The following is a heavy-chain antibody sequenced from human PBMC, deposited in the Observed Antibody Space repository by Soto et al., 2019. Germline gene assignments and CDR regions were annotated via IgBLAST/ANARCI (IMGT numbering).Heavy chain of an antibody. CDR1: GDSVSSNSAA. CDR3: ARVLTRAARRLFRFDP. J-gene: IGHJ5*02. V-gene: IGHV6-1*01. Sequence: SQTLSLTCVISGDSVSSNSAAWNWIRQSPSRGLEWLGRTYYRSRWYNDYAVSVRSRITVNADTSKNQFSLHLNSVTPEDTAVYYCARVLTRAARRLFRFDPLGQGTLVTVSS. D-gene: IGHD6-6*01. CDR2: TYYRSRWYN.